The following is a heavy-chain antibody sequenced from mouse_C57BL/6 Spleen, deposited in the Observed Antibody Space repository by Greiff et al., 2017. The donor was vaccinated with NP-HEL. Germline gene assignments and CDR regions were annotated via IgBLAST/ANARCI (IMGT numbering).Heavy chain of an antibody. V-gene: IGHV1-26*01. Sequence: EVQLQQSGPELVKPGASVKISCKASGYTFTDYYMNWVKQSHGKSLEWIGDINPNNGGTSYNQKFKGKATLTVDKSSSTAYMELRSLTSEDSAVYYCARGDYEGFAYWGQGTLVTVSA. J-gene: IGHJ3*01. CDR1: GYTFTDYY. D-gene: IGHD2-4*01. CDR2: INPNNGGT. CDR3: ARGDYEGFAY.